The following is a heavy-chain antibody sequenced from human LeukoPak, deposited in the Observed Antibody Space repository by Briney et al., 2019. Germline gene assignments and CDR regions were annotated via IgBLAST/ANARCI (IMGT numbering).Heavy chain of an antibody. CDR2: IYYSWST. V-gene: IGHV4-59*01. D-gene: IGHD2-15*01. CDR1: GGSISSYY. Sequence: SETLSLTCTVSGGSISSYYWSWIRQPPGKGLEWIGYIYYSWSTNYNPSLKSRVTISVDTSKNQFSLKLSSVTAADTAVYYCARNGRLGYCSGGSCYSNWFDPWGQGTLVTVSS. J-gene: IGHJ5*02. CDR3: ARNGRLGYCSGGSCYSNWFDP.